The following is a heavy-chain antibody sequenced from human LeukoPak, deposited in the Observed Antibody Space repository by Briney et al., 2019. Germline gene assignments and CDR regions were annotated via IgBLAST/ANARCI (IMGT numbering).Heavy chain of an antibody. V-gene: IGHV4-4*07. CDR2: IYTSGST. CDR1: GGSISSYY. CDR3: ARDPHYGSGSYTPYYFDY. Sequence: PSETLSPTCTVSGGSISSYYWSWIRQPAGKGLEWIGRIYTSGSTNYNPSLKSRVTMSVDTSKNQFSLKLSSVTAADTAVYYCARDPHYGSGSYTPYYFDYWGQGTLVTVSS. D-gene: IGHD3-10*01. J-gene: IGHJ4*02.